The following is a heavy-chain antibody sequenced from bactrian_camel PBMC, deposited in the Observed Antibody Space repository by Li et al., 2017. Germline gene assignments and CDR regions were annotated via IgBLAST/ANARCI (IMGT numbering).Heavy chain of an antibody. CDR3: VRDLLTD. CDR2: IESDGST. D-gene: IGHD8*01. J-gene: IGHJ4*01. V-gene: IGHV3S53*01. CDR1: EFIHVSEC. Sequence: HVQLVESGGGSVQTGGSLRLSCAASEFIHVSECMAWFRQASGKEREGVAGIESDGSTSYADSVKGRFTVSQNSAKNTAYLQMSSLKPEDTAVYYCVRDLLTDWGQGTQVTVS.